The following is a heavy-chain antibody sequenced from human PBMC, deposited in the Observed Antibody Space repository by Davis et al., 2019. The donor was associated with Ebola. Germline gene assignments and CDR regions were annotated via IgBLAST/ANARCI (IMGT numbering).Heavy chain of an antibody. D-gene: IGHD6-19*01. CDR2: INAGNGNT. J-gene: IGHJ4*02. CDR3: ARGIAVAGGFDY. CDR1: GYTFTSYA. Sequence: ASVLVSCKASGYTFTSYAMHWVRQAPGQRLEWMGWINAGNGNTKYSQKFQGRVTITRDTSASTAYMALSSLRSEDTAVYYCARGIAVAGGFDYWGQGTLVTVSS. V-gene: IGHV1-3*01.